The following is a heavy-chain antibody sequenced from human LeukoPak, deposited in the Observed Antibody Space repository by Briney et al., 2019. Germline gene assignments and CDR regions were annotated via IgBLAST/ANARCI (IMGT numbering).Heavy chain of an antibody. J-gene: IGHJ6*03. V-gene: IGHV3-21*01. Sequence: PGGSLTLSCAASGFTFSRYSMNWVRQAPGKGLDWVASISNNSTFIYSADSVKGRFTISRDTAKNSLFLQMNSLRAEDTAIYYCARDYLDSGDYPHTYYYYDMDVWGKGTTVTVSS. D-gene: IGHD1-26*01. CDR1: GFTFSRYS. CDR3: ARDYLDSGDYPHTYYYYDMDV. CDR2: ISNNSTFI.